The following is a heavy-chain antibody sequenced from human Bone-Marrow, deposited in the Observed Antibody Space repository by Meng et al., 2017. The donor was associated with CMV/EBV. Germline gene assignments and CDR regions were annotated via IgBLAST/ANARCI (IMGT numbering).Heavy chain of an antibody. Sequence: SETLSLTCAVYGGSFSGYYWSWIRQPPGKGLEWIGEINHSGSTNYNPTLKSRVTISVDTSKNQFSLKLSSVTAADTAVYFCARATRGGPAAMRLDYWGQGTLVTVSS. CDR1: GGSFSGYY. J-gene: IGHJ4*02. CDR2: INHSGST. D-gene: IGHD2-2*01. CDR3: ARATRGGPAAMRLDY. V-gene: IGHV4-34*01.